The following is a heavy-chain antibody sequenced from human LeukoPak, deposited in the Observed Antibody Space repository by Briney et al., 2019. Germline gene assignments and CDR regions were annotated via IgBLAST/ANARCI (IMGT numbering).Heavy chain of an antibody. V-gene: IGHV3-23*01. D-gene: IGHD5-18*01. CDR2: ISDNEGRA. Sequence: PGGSLRLSCAASGFNFNYYAMSWVRQAPGKGLEWVSGISDNEGRAYYTDSVKGRFTISRDRTKNTVYLQMHNLRADDTAVYFCARHDSFIPYWGQGTLVTVS. CDR1: GFNFNYYA. CDR3: ARHDSFIPY. J-gene: IGHJ4*02.